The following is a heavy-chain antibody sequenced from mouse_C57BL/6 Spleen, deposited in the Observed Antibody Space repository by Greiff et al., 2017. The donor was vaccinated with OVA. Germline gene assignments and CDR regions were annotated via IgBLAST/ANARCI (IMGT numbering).Heavy chain of an antibody. D-gene: IGHD2-5*01. CDR1: GFTFSSYG. CDR2: ISSGGSYT. CDR3: ARHGDYSNFSWFAY. J-gene: IGHJ3*01. V-gene: IGHV5-6*01. Sequence: EVQVVESGGDLVKPGGSLKLSCAASGFTFSSYGMSWVRQTPDKRLEWVATISSGGSYTYYPDSVKGRFTISRDNAKNTLYLQMSSLKSEDTAMYYCARHGDYSNFSWFAYWGQGTLVTVSA.